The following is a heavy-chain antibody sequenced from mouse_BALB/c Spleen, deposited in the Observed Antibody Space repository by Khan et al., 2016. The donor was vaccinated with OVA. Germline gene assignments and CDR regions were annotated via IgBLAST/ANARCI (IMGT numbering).Heavy chain of an antibody. CDR1: GYSITSGYR. CDR2: ISYDGSN. D-gene: IGHD1-1*01. J-gene: IGHJ1*01. Sequence: EVQLQESGPGLVKPSQSLSLTCSVTGYSITSGYRWNWIRQFPGNKLEWMGYISYDGSNNYNPSLKNRISITRDTSKNQFFLKLNSVTTEDTATYYCAREGAVVPYWYFDVWGAGTTVTVSS. V-gene: IGHV3-6*02. CDR3: AREGAVVPYWYFDV.